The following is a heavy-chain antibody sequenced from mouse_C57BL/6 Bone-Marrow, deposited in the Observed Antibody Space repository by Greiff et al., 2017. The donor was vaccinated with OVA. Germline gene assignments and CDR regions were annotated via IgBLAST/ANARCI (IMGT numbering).Heavy chain of an antibody. V-gene: IGHV5-6*01. CDR3: ARHGDLHYYGSSYGFFAD. J-gene: IGHJ3*01. D-gene: IGHD1-1*01. CDR2: ISSGGSYT. Sequence: DVHLVESGGDLVKPGGSLKLSCAASGFTFSSYGMSWVRQTPDKRLEWVATISSGGSYTYYPDSVKGRFTISRDNAKNTLYLQMSSLKSEDTAMYYCARHGDLHYYGSSYGFFADWGQGTLVTVSA. CDR1: GFTFSSYG.